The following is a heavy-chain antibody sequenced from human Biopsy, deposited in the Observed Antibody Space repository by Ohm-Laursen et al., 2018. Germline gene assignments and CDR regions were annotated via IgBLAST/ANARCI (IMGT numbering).Heavy chain of an antibody. D-gene: IGHD1-14*01. V-gene: IGHV1-69*06. Sequence: SVKVSCKASGATVTSYAISWVRQAPGQGLEWMGGIIPIFNTPKYAQRFQGRVTITADRSTTTAYMELSSLRSEDTAVYYCARDTELLSIGLDYNFGMVVWGQGTTVTVSS. CDR1: GATVTSYA. CDR3: ARDTELLSIGLDYNFGMVV. J-gene: IGHJ6*02. CDR2: IIPIFNTP.